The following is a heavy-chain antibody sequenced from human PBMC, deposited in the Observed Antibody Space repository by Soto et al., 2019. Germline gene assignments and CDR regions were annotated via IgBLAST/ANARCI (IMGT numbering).Heavy chain of an antibody. J-gene: IGHJ6*02. V-gene: IGHV3-30*18. CDR2: ISYDGSNK. CDR1: GFTFSSYG. CDR3: AKDDELLAPPTYYYYGMDV. Sequence: GGSLRLSCAASGFTFSSYGMHWVRQAPGKGLEWVAVISYDGSNKYYADSVKGRFTISRDNSKNTLYLQMNSLRAEDTAVYYCAKDDELLAPPTYYYYGMDVWGQGTTVTVSS. D-gene: IGHD3-10*01.